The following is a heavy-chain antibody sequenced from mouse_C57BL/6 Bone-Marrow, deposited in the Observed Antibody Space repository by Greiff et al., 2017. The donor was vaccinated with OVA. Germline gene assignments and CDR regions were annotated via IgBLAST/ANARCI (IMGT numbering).Heavy chain of an antibody. CDR1: GYAFSSYW. D-gene: IGHD2-4*01. Sequence: QVQLQQSGAELVKPGASVKISCKASGYAFSSYWMNWVKQRPGKGLEWIGQIYPGDGDTNYNGKFKGKATLTADKSSSTAYMQLSSLTSEDSAVYFCAREEYDYDRDYFDYWGQGTTLTVSS. V-gene: IGHV1-80*01. CDR3: AREEYDYDRDYFDY. CDR2: IYPGDGDT. J-gene: IGHJ2*01.